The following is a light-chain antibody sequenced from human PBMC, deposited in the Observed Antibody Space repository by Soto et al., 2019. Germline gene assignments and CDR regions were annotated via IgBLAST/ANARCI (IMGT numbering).Light chain of an antibody. Sequence: QSALTQPASVSGSPGQSITISCTGTSSAVGGYNYVSWYQQHPGKAPKLMIYDVSTRPSGVSNRFSGSKSGNTASLTISGLQAEGEADYYCSSYTSSSTVVFGGGTKLTVL. CDR3: SSYTSSSTVV. V-gene: IGLV2-14*01. CDR2: DVS. J-gene: IGLJ2*01. CDR1: SSAVGGYNY.